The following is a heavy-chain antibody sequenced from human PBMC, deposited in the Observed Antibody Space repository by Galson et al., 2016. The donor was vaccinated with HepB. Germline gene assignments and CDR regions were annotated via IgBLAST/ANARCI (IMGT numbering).Heavy chain of an antibody. Sequence: SETLSPTCTVSGGSISTYYWSWIRQPPGKGLGLIGYIYYSGTTHYNPSLKSRVTISVDTSKNQFSLKLNSVTATDTAMYYCTRESSPGGAFDIWGQGTMVTVSS. CDR1: GGSISTYY. D-gene: IGHD2-15*01. CDR2: IYYSGTT. CDR3: TRESSPGGAFDI. J-gene: IGHJ3*02. V-gene: IGHV4-59*01.